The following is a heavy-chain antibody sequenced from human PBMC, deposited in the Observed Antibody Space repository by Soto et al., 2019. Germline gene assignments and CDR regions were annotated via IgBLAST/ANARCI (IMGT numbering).Heavy chain of an antibody. D-gene: IGHD3-3*01. CDR2: ISGSGGTT. Sequence: PGGSLRLSCGASGFTFENYAISWVRQAPGKGLEWVSAISGSGGTTYYSDSVKGRFTISRDNSKNTVYLQMNDLRVEDAAEYFCAKDSWAIFGVPAGEYYAMDVWGQGTTVTVSS. CDR1: GFTFENYA. J-gene: IGHJ6*02. CDR3: AKDSWAIFGVPAGEYYAMDV. V-gene: IGHV3-23*01.